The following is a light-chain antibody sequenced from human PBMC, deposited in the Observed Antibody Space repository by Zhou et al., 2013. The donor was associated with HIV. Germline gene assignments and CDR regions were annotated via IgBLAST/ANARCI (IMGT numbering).Light chain of an antibody. CDR1: SSDVGGYNY. CDR3: SSYTSSSSLL. CDR2: DVD. V-gene: IGLV2-14*03. J-gene: IGLJ3*02. Sequence: QSALTQPASVSGSPGQSITISCTGTSSDVGGYNYVSWYQQHPGKAPKLMIYDVDNRPSGVSTRFSGSKSGTTASLTISGLQTEDEAAYYCSSYTSSSSLLFGGGTKLTVL.